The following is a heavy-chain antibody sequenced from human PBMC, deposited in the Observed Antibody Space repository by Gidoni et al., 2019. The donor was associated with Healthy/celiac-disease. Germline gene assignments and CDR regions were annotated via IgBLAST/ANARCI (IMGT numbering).Heavy chain of an antibody. CDR1: GGSFSGYY. V-gene: IGHV4-34*01. J-gene: IGHJ4*02. CDR2: INHSGST. CDR3: ARGRGVAGY. Sequence: QVQLQQWGAGLFTPSETLSLTCAVYGGSFSGYYWSWIRQPPGKGLEWIGEINHSGSTNYNPSLKSRVTISVDTAKNQFALKLSSVTAADTAVYYCARGRGVAGYWGQGTLVTVSS. D-gene: IGHD6-13*01.